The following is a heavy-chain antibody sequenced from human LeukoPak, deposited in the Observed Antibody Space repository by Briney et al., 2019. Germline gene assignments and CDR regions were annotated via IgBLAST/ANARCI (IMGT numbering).Heavy chain of an antibody. J-gene: IGHJ6*02. V-gene: IGHV4-34*01. Sequence: SEILSLTCAVYGGSFSGYYWSWIRQPPGKGLEWIGEINHSGSTNYNPSLKSRVTISVDTSKNQFSLKLSSVTAADTAVYYCARVTWVYCSGGSCYSPYYYGMDVWGQGTTVTVSS. CDR3: ARVTWVYCSGGSCYSPYYYGMDV. CDR1: GGSFSGYY. CDR2: INHSGST. D-gene: IGHD2-15*01.